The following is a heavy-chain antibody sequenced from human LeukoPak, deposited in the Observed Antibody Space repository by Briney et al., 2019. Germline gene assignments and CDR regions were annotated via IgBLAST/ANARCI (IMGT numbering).Heavy chain of an antibody. CDR1: GYPFTTYE. J-gene: IGHJ5*02. CDR2: VHPDTGYA. V-gene: IGHV1-8*01. CDR3: ARGPRNDP. Sequence: APVKVSCKTSGYPFTTYEINWVRQAAGQGLEWMGWVHPDTGYADYAQKFQGRVTMTSDTSISTAYMELSSLRSDDTAVYFCARGPRNDPWGQGTLVTASS. D-gene: IGHD1-14*01.